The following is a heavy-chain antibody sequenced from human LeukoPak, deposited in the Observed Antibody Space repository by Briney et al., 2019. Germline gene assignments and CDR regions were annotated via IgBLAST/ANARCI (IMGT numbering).Heavy chain of an antibody. CDR1: GGSISSSSYY. Sequence: SETLSLTCTVSGGSISSSSYYWGWIRQPAGKGLEWIGSIYYSRSTYYNPSLKSRVTISVDTSKNQFSLKLSSVTAADTAVYYCARAQDHWFDPWGQGTLVTVSS. V-gene: IGHV4-39*07. CDR3: ARAQDHWFDP. CDR2: IYYSRST. J-gene: IGHJ5*02.